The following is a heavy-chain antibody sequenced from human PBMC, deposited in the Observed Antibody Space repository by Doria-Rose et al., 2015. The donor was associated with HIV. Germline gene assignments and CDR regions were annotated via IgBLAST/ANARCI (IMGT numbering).Heavy chain of an antibody. Sequence: GQGLEWMGIINPSDGTATYGQRFLGRVTLTSDTSTGTVYMDLSSLRSDDTGVYYCAREGISGSADYWGQGTPVTVSP. D-gene: IGHD1-20*01. CDR3: AREGISGSADY. CDR2: INPSDGTA. J-gene: IGHJ4*02. V-gene: IGHV1-46*01.